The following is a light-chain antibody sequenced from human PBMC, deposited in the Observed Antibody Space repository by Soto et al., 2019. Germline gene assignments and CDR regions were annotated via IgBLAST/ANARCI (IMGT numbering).Light chain of an antibody. CDR3: QQINTLPFT. Sequence: DIHMTQSPSTLSSSVGDRVTITCRASQSISSWLAWYQQKPGKAPKLLIYDASSLQSGVTSRFSGSGSGTEFTITISGLLTEDFANYHCQQINTLPFTFGQGTRLEIK. CDR2: DAS. V-gene: IGKV1-5*01. CDR1: QSISSW. J-gene: IGKJ5*01.